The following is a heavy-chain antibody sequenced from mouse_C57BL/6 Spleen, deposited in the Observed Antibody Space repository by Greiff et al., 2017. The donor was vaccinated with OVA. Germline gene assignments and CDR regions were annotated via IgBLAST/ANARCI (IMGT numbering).Heavy chain of an antibody. Sequence: ESGPGLVKPSQSLSLTCSVTGYSITSGYYWNWIRQFPGNKLEWMGYISYDGSNNYNPSLKNRISITRDTSKNQFFLKLNSVTTEDTATYYCAREGDSFAYWGQGTLVTVSA. CDR2: ISYDGSN. J-gene: IGHJ3*01. CDR3: AREGDSFAY. V-gene: IGHV3-6*01. CDR1: GYSITSGYY. D-gene: IGHD2-13*01.